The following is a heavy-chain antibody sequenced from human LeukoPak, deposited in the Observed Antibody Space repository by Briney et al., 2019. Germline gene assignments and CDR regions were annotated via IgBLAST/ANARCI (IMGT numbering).Heavy chain of an antibody. V-gene: IGHV3-21*01. CDR1: GFTFSSYS. D-gene: IGHD6-13*01. CDR3: AREVSAAGFDY. CDR2: ISSSSSFI. Sequence: GGSLRLSCSASGFTFSSYSIVWVRQAPGKELEWVSFISSSSSFIYYADSVKGRFTISRDNAKNSLYLQMNSLRAEDTAVYYCAREVSAAGFDYWGQGTLVTVSS. J-gene: IGHJ4*02.